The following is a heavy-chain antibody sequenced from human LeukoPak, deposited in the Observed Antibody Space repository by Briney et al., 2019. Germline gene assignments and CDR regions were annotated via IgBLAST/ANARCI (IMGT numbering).Heavy chain of an antibody. V-gene: IGHV3-73*01. Sequence: GGSLRLSCAASGFTFSGSPMHWVRQTSGKGLEWVGGITSKAHSYATAYAASVKGRFTISRDDSKNTAYLQMNSLKTEDTAVYYCTGHGYGSGSYSSDWGQGTLVTVSA. J-gene: IGHJ4*02. D-gene: IGHD3-10*01. CDR2: ITSKAHSYAT. CDR3: TGHGYGSGSYSSD. CDR1: GFTFSGSP.